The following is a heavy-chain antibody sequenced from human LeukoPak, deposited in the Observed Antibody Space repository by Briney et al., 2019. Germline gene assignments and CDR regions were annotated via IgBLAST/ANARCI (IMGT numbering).Heavy chain of an antibody. V-gene: IGHV3-23*01. D-gene: IGHD3-22*01. CDR3: AKRGVVIRVILVGFHKEAYYFDS. CDR2: ISDSGGST. CDR1: GITLGNYG. J-gene: IGHJ4*02. Sequence: PGGSLRLSCAVSGITLGNYGMSWVRQAPGKGLGWVAGISDSGGSTNYADSVKGRFTISRDNPKNTLYLQMNSLRAEDTAVYFCAKRGVVIRVILVGFHKEAYYFDSWGQRALVTVSS.